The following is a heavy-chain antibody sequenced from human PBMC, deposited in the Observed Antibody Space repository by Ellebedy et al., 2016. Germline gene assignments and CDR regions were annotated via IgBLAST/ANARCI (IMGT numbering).Heavy chain of an antibody. CDR1: GGSISSSSYY. Sequence: SETLSLTCTVSGGSISSSSYYWGWIRQPPGKGLEWIGSIYYSGSTYYSQSLQSRVTISVDTSKNQFSLKLSSVTVADTAVYYCVRHTSMTTVKFDPWGQGTLVTVSS. CDR2: IYYSGST. D-gene: IGHD4-11*01. J-gene: IGHJ5*02. CDR3: VRHTSMTTVKFDP. V-gene: IGHV4-39*01.